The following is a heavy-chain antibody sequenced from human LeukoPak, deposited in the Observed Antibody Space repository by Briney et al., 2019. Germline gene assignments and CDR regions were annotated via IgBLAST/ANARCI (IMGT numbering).Heavy chain of an antibody. CDR1: GGSISSSSYY. CDR3: ARHGASIVVVVTGGAFDI. J-gene: IGHJ3*02. Sequence: SETLSLTCTVSGGSISSSSYYWGWIRQPPGKGLEWIGSIYYSGSTYYNPSLKSRVTISVDTSKNQFSLKLSSVTAADTAVYYCARHGASIVVVVTGGAFDIWGRGTMVTVSS. D-gene: IGHD3-22*01. V-gene: IGHV4-39*01. CDR2: IYYSGST.